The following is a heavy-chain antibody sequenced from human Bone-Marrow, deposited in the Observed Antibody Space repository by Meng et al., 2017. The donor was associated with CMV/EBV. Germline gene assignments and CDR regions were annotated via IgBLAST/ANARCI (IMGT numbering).Heavy chain of an antibody. CDR1: GFAFSSYA. Sequence: GESLKISCAASGFAFSSYALHWVRRAPGKGLEWVSAIGTGGDTYYADSVMGRFTISRDNAKKSLYLQMNSLIAEDMAVYYYARASGYCGGDCYSCWFDPWGQGTLVTVSS. V-gene: IGHV3-47*02. CDR3: ARASGYCGGDCYSCWFDP. CDR2: IGTGGDT. D-gene: IGHD2-21*01. J-gene: IGHJ5*02.